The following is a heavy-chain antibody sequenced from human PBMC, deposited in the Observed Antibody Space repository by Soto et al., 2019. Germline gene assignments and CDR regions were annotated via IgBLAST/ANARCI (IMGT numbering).Heavy chain of an antibody. CDR1: GGTLSDHG. D-gene: IGHD3-10*01. V-gene: IGHV1-69*06. CDR3: ARGVYGSGNYYTGPSAFDI. Sequence: QVQLEQSGAEVKKPGSSVKISCKASGGTLSDHGVSWLRQAPGQGLEWVGGTIPVFNTAKYAPKFQGRVTIAADKSTNIVYMELGSLRSDDTAFYYCARGVYGSGNYYTGPSAFDIWGQGTLVIVSS. J-gene: IGHJ3*02. CDR2: TIPVFNTA.